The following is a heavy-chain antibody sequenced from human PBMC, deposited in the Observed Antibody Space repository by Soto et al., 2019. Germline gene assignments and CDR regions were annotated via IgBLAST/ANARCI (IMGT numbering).Heavy chain of an antibody. Sequence: QVQLVQSGAEVKKPGSSVKVSCKASGGTFSSYAISWVRQAPGQGLEWMGGIIPIFGTANYAQKCQGRVTITADESTSTAYMELSSLRSEDKAVYYGAREGGGDTAIIPAIWGQGTMVTVSS. J-gene: IGHJ3*02. D-gene: IGHD5-18*01. V-gene: IGHV1-69*01. CDR1: GGTFSSYA. CDR2: IIPIFGTA. CDR3: AREGGGDTAIIPAI.